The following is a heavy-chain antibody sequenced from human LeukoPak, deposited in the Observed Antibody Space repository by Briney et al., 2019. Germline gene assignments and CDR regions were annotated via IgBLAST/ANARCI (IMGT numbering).Heavy chain of an antibody. CDR3: ARVTSSSWYVYNWFDP. V-gene: IGHV4-59*01. D-gene: IGHD6-13*01. Sequence: SETLSLTCTVSGGSISSYYWSWIRQPPGKGLEWIGYIYYSGSTNYNPSLKSRVTISVDTSKNQFSLKLSSVTAADTAVYYCARVTSSSWYVYNWFDPWGQGTLVTVSS. CDR2: IYYSGST. J-gene: IGHJ5*02. CDR1: GGSISSYY.